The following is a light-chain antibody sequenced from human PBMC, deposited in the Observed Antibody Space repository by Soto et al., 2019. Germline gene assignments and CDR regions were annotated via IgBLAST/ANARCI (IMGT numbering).Light chain of an antibody. J-gene: IGLJ2*01. CDR2: DVT. V-gene: IGLV2-14*01. CDR3: SSYTSSPTLV. CDR1: SSDIGGYNY. Sequence: QSALTQPASVSGSPGQSITISCTGTSSDIGGYNYVSWYQQHPGKAPKLIIYDVTNRPSGVSNRFSGSKSGNTASLTISGLQAEDEADYYCSSYTSSPTLVFGGGTKVTVL.